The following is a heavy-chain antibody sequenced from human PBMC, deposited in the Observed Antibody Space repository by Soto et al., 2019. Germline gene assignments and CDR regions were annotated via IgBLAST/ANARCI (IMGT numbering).Heavy chain of an antibody. Sequence: GGSLRLSCAASGFTFSSYSMNWVRQAPGKGLEWVSSISSSSSYIYYADSVKGRFTISRDNAKNSLYLQMNSLRAEDTAVYYCARLLTGTTHTHAFDIWGQGKMVTVSS. D-gene: IGHD1-1*01. J-gene: IGHJ3*02. CDR1: GFTFSSYS. V-gene: IGHV3-21*01. CDR3: ARLLTGTTHTHAFDI. CDR2: ISSSSSYI.